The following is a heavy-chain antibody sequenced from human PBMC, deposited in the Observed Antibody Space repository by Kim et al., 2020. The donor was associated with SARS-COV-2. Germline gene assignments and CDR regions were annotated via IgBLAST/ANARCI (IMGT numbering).Heavy chain of an antibody. V-gene: IGHV3-48*03. CDR2: ISSSAATT. Sequence: GGSLRLSCAASGFTFSSYEMNWVRQAPGKGLEWVSCISSSAATTDYADSVKGRFTISRDNGNNSLYLQMNSLRVEDTAVYYCARDNASSNDFWGQGTLVTVSS. J-gene: IGHJ4*02. D-gene: IGHD6-6*01. CDR3: ARDNASSNDF. CDR1: GFTFSSYE.